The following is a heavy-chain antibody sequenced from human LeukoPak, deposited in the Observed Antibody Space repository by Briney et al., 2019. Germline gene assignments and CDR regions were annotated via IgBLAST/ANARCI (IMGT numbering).Heavy chain of an antibody. J-gene: IGHJ4*02. CDR2: INHSGST. Sequence: PSETLSLTCAVYGGSFSGYYWSWIRRPPGKGLEWIGEINHSGSTNYNPSLKSRVTISVDTSKNQFSLKLSSVTAADTAVYYCARGRRWNGNDYWGQGTLVTVSS. V-gene: IGHV4-34*01. CDR1: GGSFSGYY. D-gene: IGHD1-1*01. CDR3: ARGRRWNGNDY.